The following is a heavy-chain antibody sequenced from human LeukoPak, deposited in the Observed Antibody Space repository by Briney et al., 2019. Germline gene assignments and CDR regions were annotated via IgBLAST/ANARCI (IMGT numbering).Heavy chain of an antibody. CDR1: GFTFSSYS. D-gene: IGHD1-26*01. CDR2: ISSSSSTI. V-gene: IGHV3-48*01. Sequence: GGSLRLSCAASGFTFSSYSMNWVRQAPGKGLEWVSYISSSSSTIYYADSVKGRFTISRDNAKNSLYLQMNSLRAEDTAVYYCARDPPGVGARCFDYWGQGTLVTVSS. CDR3: ARDPPGVGARCFDY. J-gene: IGHJ4*02.